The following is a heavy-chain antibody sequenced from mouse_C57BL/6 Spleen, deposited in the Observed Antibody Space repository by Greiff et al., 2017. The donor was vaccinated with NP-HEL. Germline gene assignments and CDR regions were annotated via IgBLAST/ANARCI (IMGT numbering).Heavy chain of an antibody. CDR3: ARWITTVVAHHWYFDV. Sequence: EVQLQQSGPGLVKPSQSLSLTCSVTGYSITSGYYWNWIRQFPGNKLEWRGYISYDGSNNYNPSLKNRISITRDTSKNKFFLKLNSVTTEDTATYYCARWITTVVAHHWYFDVWGPGTTVTVSS. CDR2: ISYDGSN. CDR1: GYSITSGYY. J-gene: IGHJ1*01. D-gene: IGHD1-1*01. V-gene: IGHV3-6*01.